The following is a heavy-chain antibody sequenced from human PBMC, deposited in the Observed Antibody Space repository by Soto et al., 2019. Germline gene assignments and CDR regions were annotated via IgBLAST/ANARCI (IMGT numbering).Heavy chain of an antibody. D-gene: IGHD3-22*01. CDR3: AKGRGTIVVTDAYDI. J-gene: IGHJ3*02. Sequence: GGSLRLSCGGSGFSFDDYTMHWVRQAPGKGPEWVASLSWNSGFSGYADSVKGRFTISRDSAQSSVHLQTNDLRTEDTALYYCAKGRGTIVVTDAYDIWGQGTMVTVSS. CDR1: GFSFDDYT. CDR2: LSWNSGFS. V-gene: IGHV3-9*01.